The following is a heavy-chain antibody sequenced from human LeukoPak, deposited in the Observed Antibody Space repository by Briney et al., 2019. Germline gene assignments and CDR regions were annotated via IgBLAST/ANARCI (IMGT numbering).Heavy chain of an antibody. V-gene: IGHV1-2*04. D-gene: IGHD2-15*01. CDR2: INPNNGGT. J-gene: IGHJ6*02. CDR1: GYTFTGYF. CDR3: ARDHCSSGGCYEHYYYGVDV. Sequence: ASVKVSCKASGYTFTGYFIQWVRQAPGQGLEWMGWINPNNGGTNYAQKFQGSVTMTRDTSINTAHMEVSRLRSDDTAVYYCARDHCSSGGCYEHYYYGVDVWGQGTTVTVSS.